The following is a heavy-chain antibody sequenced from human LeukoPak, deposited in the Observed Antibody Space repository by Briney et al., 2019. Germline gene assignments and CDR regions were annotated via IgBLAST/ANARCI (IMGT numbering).Heavy chain of an antibody. CDR2: IRSKAYGGTT. CDR3: TRATITSWADNWCDP. D-gene: IGHD5-12*01. J-gene: IGHJ5*02. V-gene: IGHV3-49*03. CDR1: GFTFGDYA. Sequence: GGSLTLSCTASGFTFGDYAMSWFRQAPGKGLEWVGFIRSKAYGGTTEYAASVKGRFTISRDDSKSIAYLQMNSLKTEDTAVYYCTRATITSWADNWCDPWGQGTLVTVSA.